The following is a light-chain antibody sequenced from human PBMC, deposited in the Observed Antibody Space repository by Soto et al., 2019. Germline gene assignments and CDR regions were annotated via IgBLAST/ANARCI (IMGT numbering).Light chain of an antibody. V-gene: IGKV3-15*01. CDR1: QSVSSN. Sequence: EIVMTQSPATLSVSPGERATLSCRASQSVSSNLAWYQQKPGQAPRLLIYGTSTRASVVPARFSGSGSGTEFTLTISSLQSEDFAVYYCQQYNYWPYTFGQGNRLEI. J-gene: IGKJ2*01. CDR2: GTS. CDR3: QQYNYWPYT.